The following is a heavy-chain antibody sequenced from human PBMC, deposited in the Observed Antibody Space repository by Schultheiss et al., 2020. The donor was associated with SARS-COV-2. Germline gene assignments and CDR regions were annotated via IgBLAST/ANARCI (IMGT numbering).Heavy chain of an antibody. J-gene: IGHJ6*02. D-gene: IGHD5-18*01. Sequence: SETLSLTCAVYGGSFSGYYWSWIRQPPGKGLEWIGEIYHSGSTNYNPSLKSRVTISVDTSKNQFSLKLSSVTAADTAVYYCARATAMVTWYGMDVWGQGTTVTVSS. V-gene: IGHV4-34*01. CDR2: IYHSGST. CDR3: ARATAMVTWYGMDV. CDR1: GGSFSGYY.